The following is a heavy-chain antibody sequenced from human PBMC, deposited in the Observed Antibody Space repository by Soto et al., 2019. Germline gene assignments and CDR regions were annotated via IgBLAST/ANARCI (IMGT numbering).Heavy chain of an antibody. CDR3: AKGMFSSSPAAAGSFDY. V-gene: IGHV3-23*01. Sequence: PGGSLRLSCAASGFTFSSYAMSWVRQAPGKGLEWVSAISGSGGSTYYADSVKGRFTISRGNSKNTLYLQMSRLRAEDTAVYFCAKGMFSSSPAAAGSFDYWGQGALVTVSS. J-gene: IGHJ4*02. CDR2: ISGSGGST. CDR1: GFTFSSYA. D-gene: IGHD3-10*01.